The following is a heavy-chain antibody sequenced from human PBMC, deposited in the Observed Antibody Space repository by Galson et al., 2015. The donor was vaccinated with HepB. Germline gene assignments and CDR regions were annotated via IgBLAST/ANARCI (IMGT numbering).Heavy chain of an antibody. CDR3: AKSAAPGYSYAYFPY. J-gene: IGHJ4*02. V-gene: IGHV3-53*01. D-gene: IGHD5-18*01. CDR2: IYSGGST. Sequence: SLRLSCAASGFTVSGNYMNGVRQALGKGLEWVSVIYSGGSTYYADSVKGRFTISRDNSKNTLYLQMNTLGVEDTAVYYCAKSAAPGYSYAYFPYWCQGALVIVSS. CDR1: GFTVSGNY.